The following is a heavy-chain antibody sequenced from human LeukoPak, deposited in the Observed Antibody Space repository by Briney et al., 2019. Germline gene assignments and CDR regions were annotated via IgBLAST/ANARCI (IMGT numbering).Heavy chain of an antibody. V-gene: IGHV3-48*03. Sequence: PGGSLRLSCAASGFTFSSYEMNWGRQAPGKGLEWVSYISSSGSTIYYADSVKGRFTISRDNAKNSLYLQMNSLRAEDTAVYYGARDLERATNLFDYWGQGTLVTVSS. CDR1: GFTFSSYE. CDR3: ARDLERATNLFDY. J-gene: IGHJ4*02. CDR2: ISSSGSTI. D-gene: IGHD1-26*01.